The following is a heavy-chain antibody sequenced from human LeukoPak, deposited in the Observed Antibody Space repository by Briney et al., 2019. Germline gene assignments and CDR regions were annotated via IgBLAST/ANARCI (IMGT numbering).Heavy chain of an antibody. D-gene: IGHD3-10*01. CDR2: IIPILGIA. CDR3: ARGRLWFGELSWYYFDY. CDR1: GGTFSSYA. V-gene: IGHV1-69*04. Sequence: ASVKVSCKASGGTFSSYAISWVRQAPGQGLEWMGRIIPILGIANYAQKFQGRVTITADKSTSTAYMELSSLRSEDTAVYYCARGRLWFGELSWYYFDYWGQGTLVTVSS. J-gene: IGHJ4*02.